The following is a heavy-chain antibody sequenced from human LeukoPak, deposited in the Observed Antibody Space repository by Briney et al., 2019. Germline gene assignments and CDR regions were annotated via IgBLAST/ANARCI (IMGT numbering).Heavy chain of an antibody. CDR2: INHSGST. D-gene: IGHD3-10*01. CDR1: GGSFSGYY. V-gene: IGHV4-34*01. J-gene: IGHJ4*02. CDR3: AREWAGSGIDY. Sequence: KSSETLSLTCAVYGGSFSGYYWSWIRQPPGKGLEWIGEINHSGSTNYNPSLKSRVTISVDTSKNQFSLKLSSVTAADTAVNYCAREWAGSGIDYWGQGTLVTVSS.